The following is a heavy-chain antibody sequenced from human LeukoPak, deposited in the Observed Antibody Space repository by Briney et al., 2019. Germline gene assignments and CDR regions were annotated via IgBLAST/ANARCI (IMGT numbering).Heavy chain of an antibody. Sequence: GGSLRLSCAASGFTFSSYSMNWVRQAPGKGLEWVSSISSSSSYIYYADSVKGRFTISRDNSKNTLYLQMNSLRAEDTAVYYCAKTSAYCGGDCYSRPDYDAFDIWGQGTMVTVSS. CDR1: GFTFSSYS. CDR3: AKTSAYCGGDCYSRPDYDAFDI. V-gene: IGHV3-21*01. D-gene: IGHD2-21*02. J-gene: IGHJ3*02. CDR2: ISSSSSYI.